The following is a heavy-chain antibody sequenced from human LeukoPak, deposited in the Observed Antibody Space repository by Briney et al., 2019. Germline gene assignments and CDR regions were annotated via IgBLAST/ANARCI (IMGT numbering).Heavy chain of an antibody. CDR1: GGSISSHY. J-gene: IGHJ4*02. Sequence: SETLSLTCTVSGGSISSHYWSWIRQPPGKGLEWIGYIYYSGSTNYNPSLKSRVTISVDTSKNQFSLKLSSVTAADTAVYYRARARYSSGWYDYWGQGTLVTVSS. D-gene: IGHD6-19*01. CDR2: IYYSGST. CDR3: ARARYSSGWYDY. V-gene: IGHV4-59*11.